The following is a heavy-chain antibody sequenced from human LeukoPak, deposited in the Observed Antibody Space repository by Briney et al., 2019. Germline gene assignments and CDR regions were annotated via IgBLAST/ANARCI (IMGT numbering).Heavy chain of an antibody. CDR2: ISAGNGNT. CDR3: ARDGPSGSYGDY. J-gene: IGHJ4*02. Sequence: ASVKVSCKASGYTFTSHPITCVRQAPGQGLECMGWISAGNGNTHYAQKFQGRVSMTTEPSTRTAYMELKTLRSDDTAVYYCARDGPSGSYGDYWGQGTLVTVST. CDR1: GYTFTSHP. D-gene: IGHD1-26*01. V-gene: IGHV1-18*01.